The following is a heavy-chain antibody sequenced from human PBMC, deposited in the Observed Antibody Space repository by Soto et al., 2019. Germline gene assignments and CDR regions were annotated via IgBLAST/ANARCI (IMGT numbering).Heavy chain of an antibody. CDR2: ISGSGGST. V-gene: IGHV3-23*01. D-gene: IGHD6-13*01. J-gene: IGHJ4*02. Sequence: GGSPRLSCAASGVSFSSYAMSWVRQAPGKGLEWVSAISGSGGSTYYADSVKGRFTISRDNSKNTLYLQMNSLRAEDTAVYYCVKAPTIYSSRRLFDYWGQGTLVTVSS. CDR1: GVSFSSYA. CDR3: VKAPTIYSSRRLFDY.